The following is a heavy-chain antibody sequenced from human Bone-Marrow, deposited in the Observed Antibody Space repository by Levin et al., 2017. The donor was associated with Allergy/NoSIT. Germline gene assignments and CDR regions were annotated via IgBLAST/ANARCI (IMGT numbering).Heavy chain of an antibody. D-gene: IGHD2-2*01. J-gene: IGHJ4*02. CDR1: GFTFSSYA. CDR3: ATSPGGDY. V-gene: IGHV3-30-3*01. CDR2: ISYGGTIT. Sequence: PGGSLRLSCAASGFTFSSYAMHWVRQAPGKGLEWVAVISYGGTITHYVDSVKGRFTISRDNSENTLDLQMNSLRPEDTAVYYCATSPGGDYWGQGTLVTVSS.